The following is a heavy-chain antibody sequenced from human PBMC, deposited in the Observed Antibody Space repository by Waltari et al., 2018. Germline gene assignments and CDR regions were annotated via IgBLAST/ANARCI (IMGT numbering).Heavy chain of an antibody. D-gene: IGHD1-1*01. CDR3: ARVVTTMTTWAYYFDY. Sequence: EVQLEESGGGLAQPGGSLRLSCEASGFSFSAYEMSWVRQAPGKGLEWLSYISSSGRTMYSAESVKCRFSISRDNANNLLYLQMDSLRAEDTAIYYCARVVTTMTTWAYYFDYWGQGTLVTVSS. V-gene: IGHV3-48*03. J-gene: IGHJ4*02. CDR1: GFSFSAYE. CDR2: ISSSGRTM.